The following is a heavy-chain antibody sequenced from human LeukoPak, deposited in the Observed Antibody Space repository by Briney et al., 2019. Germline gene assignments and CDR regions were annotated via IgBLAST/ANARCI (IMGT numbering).Heavy chain of an antibody. CDR1: GFTFKNAW. CDR2: IKSKTDGGTT. J-gene: IGHJ5*02. Sequence: GGSLRLSCTASGFTFKNAWMSWVRQAPGKGLEWVGHIKSKTDGGTTDYAAPVKGRFTISRDDSKNTLYLQMNSLKTEDTAVYYCTTQQLVFDPWGQGTLVTVSS. V-gene: IGHV3-15*01. D-gene: IGHD6-13*01. CDR3: TTQQLVFDP.